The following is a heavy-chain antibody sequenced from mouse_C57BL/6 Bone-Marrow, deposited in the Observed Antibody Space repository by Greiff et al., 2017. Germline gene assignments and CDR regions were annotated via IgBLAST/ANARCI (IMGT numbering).Heavy chain of an antibody. V-gene: IGHV1-20*01. CDR1: GYSFTGYF. J-gene: IGHJ3*01. D-gene: IGHD2-4*01. Sequence: VQLQQSGPELVKPGDSVKISCKASGYSFTGYFMNWVMQSHGKSLEWIGRINPYNGDTFYNQKFKGKATLTVDKSSSTAHMERRSLTSEDSAVYYCARARYDYPFAYWGQGTLVTVSA. CDR3: ARARYDYPFAY. CDR2: INPYNGDT.